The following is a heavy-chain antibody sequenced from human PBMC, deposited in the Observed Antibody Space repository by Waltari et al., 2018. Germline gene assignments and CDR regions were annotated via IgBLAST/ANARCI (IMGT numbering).Heavy chain of an antibody. CDR3: ARGRGTYFDY. CDR1: GGSISGYY. J-gene: IGHJ4*02. CDR2: IYTSGGT. V-gene: IGHV4-4*07. D-gene: IGHD1-1*01. Sequence: QVQLQESGPGLVKPSETLSLTCTVSGGSISGYYWSWIRPPAGKGLEWIGRIYTSGGTNYNPSLKSRITMSVDTSKNQFSLELNSVTAADTAVYFCARGRGTYFDYWGQGILVTVSS.